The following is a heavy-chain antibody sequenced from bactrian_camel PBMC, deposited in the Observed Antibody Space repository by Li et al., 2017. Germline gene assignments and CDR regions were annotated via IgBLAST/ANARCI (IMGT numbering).Heavy chain of an antibody. J-gene: IGHJ4*01. CDR2: IDSGGIT. CDR1: GRTYIKWC. Sequence: VQLVESGGGSVQAGGSLRLSCAASGRTYIKWCMGWFREVPGKEREGIATIDSGGITAYADSVKGRFTISRDNVQNTLYTMSLQMNSLKPEDTGVYYCALRGGDCSTSPSAFVYWGQGTQVTVS. D-gene: IGHD2*01. CDR3: ALRGGDCSTSPSAFVY. V-gene: IGHV3S57*01.